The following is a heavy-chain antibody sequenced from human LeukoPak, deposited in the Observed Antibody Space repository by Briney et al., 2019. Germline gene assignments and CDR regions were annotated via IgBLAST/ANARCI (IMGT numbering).Heavy chain of an antibody. Sequence: HSQTLSLTCAISGDSVSSKSATWNWLRQSPSRGLEWLGKTYYRSRWYNDSALSVKSRITINPDTSKNQFSLHLNSVTPEDTAVYYCARDPRISSGWQFDYWGQGTLVTVTS. CDR1: GDSVSSKSAT. V-gene: IGHV6-1*01. J-gene: IGHJ4*02. CDR3: ARDPRISSGWQFDY. D-gene: IGHD6-19*01. CDR2: TYYRSRWYN.